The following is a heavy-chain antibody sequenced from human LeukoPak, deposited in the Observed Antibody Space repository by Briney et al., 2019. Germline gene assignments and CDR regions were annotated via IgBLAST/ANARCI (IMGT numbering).Heavy chain of an antibody. J-gene: IGHJ4*02. CDR3: AKDSSSRGWYFEH. CDR2: MSGSGDKT. D-gene: IGHD6-19*01. CDR1: GFIFSDYA. V-gene: IGHV3-23*01. Sequence: PGGSLRLSCVASGFIFSDYAMSWVRQAPGKGLEWVSGMSGSGDKTVYADSVKGRFTISRDNSKNTLYLQMNRLRAEDTAVYFCAKDSSSRGWYFEHWGQGTLVTVSS.